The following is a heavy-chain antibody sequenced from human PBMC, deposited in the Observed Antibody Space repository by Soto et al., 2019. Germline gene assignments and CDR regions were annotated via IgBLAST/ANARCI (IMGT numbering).Heavy chain of an antibody. D-gene: IGHD1-1*01. CDR1: GGSFSGYY. Sequence: PSETLSLTCAVYGGSFSGYYWSWIRQPPGKGLEWIGEINHSGSTNYNPSLKSRVTISVDTSKNQFSLNLSSVTAADTAVYYCARGYLDSYYYYMDVWGKGTTVTVSS. J-gene: IGHJ6*03. CDR3: ARGYLDSYYYYMDV. CDR2: INHSGST. V-gene: IGHV4-34*01.